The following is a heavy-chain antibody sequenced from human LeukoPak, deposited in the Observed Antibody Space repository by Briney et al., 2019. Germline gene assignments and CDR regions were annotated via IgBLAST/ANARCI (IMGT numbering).Heavy chain of an antibody. Sequence: PSETLSLTCTVSGGSISSYYWSWIRQPAGKGLEWIGRIYTSGSTNYKPSLKSRVTISVDTSKNQFSLQLSSVTAADTAVYYCARERAYYDILTGYYPDYFDYWGQGTLVTVSS. D-gene: IGHD3-9*01. CDR2: IYTSGST. J-gene: IGHJ4*02. CDR1: GGSISSYY. V-gene: IGHV4-4*07. CDR3: ARERAYYDILTGYYPDYFDY.